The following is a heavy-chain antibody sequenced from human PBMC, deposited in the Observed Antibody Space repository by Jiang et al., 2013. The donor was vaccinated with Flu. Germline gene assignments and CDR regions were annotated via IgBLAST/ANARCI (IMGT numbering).Heavy chain of an antibody. J-gene: IGHJ4*02. Sequence: IPIFGTANYAQKFQGRVTITADKSTSTAYMELSSLRSEDTAVYYCARGLITMVRGAMGYYFDYWGQGTLVTVSS. CDR2: IPIFGTA. CDR3: ARGLITMVRGAMGYYFDY. V-gene: IGHV1-69*06. D-gene: IGHD3-10*01.